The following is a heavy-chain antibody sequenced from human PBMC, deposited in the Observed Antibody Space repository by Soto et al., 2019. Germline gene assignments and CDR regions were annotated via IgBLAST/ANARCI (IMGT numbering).Heavy chain of an antibody. V-gene: IGHV3-74*01. J-gene: IGHJ4*02. Sequence: EVHLVESGGGLVQPGGSLRLSCAASGFDFSSYWMHWVRQAPGKGLVWVSLIRTDESKTSYADSVKGRFTISRDNAKSTLYLQMTSLRAEDTAVYYCARVNIAESGYWVQGTLVTVSS. D-gene: IGHD1-26*01. CDR1: GFDFSSYW. CDR3: ARVNIAESGY. CDR2: IRTDESKT.